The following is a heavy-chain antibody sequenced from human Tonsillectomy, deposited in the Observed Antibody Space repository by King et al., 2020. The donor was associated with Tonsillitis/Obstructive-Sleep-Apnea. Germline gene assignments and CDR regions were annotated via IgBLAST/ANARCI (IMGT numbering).Heavy chain of an antibody. CDR1: GFTFSDFY. CDR3: AGSTIFEVVPRLDP. V-gene: IGHV3-11*05. J-gene: IGHJ5*02. Sequence: VQLVESGGGLVKPGGSLSLSCAASGFTFSDFYMTWIRQAPGKGLEWVAQISSRGTYINYADSAKGRITVSRDNAKNALYLQMNSLRAEDTAVYYCAGSTIFEVVPRLDPWGQGTLVTVSS. D-gene: IGHD3-3*01. CDR2: ISSRGTYI.